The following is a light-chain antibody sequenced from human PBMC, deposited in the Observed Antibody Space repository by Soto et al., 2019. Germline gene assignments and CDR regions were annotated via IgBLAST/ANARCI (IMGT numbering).Light chain of an antibody. CDR3: QQHGFSPIS. Sequence: VVTQSPCTLSLSTGQRVTLSCRASQTVTSSYLAWYQQKDGQAPRLLIYDASTRATGVPDRFSGSGSGPEYTLTITRLEPEDFAVYSCQQHGFSPISFAQGTRLEI. CDR1: QTVTSSY. V-gene: IGKV3-20*01. J-gene: IGKJ5*01. CDR2: DAS.